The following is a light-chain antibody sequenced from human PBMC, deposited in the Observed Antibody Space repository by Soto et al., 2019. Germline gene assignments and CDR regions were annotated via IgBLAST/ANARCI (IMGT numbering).Light chain of an antibody. CDR2: EVS. CDR1: SNDIGAYKY. Sequence: QSVLTQPASVSGSPGQSITISCTGSSNDIGAYKYVSWYQQYPGKAPKLIIFEVSNRPSGVSNRFSGSKSGNTASLTIAGLQAEDEADYYCSSYTTTSTLVFGGGTKLTVL. J-gene: IGLJ3*02. CDR3: SSYTTTSTLV. V-gene: IGLV2-14*01.